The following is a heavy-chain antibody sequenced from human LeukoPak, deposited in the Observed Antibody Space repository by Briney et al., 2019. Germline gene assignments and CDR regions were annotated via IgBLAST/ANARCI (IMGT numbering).Heavy chain of an antibody. CDR1: GFSFSSYE. CDR3: ARARPSMWIDY. D-gene: IGHD5-12*01. J-gene: IGHJ4*02. CDR2: ISASGTLT. V-gene: IGHV3-48*03. Sequence: GGSLRLSCAASGFSFSSYEMNWVRQAPGKGLEWISYISASGTLTHYADSVEGRFTISRDSSKNTLYLQMNSLRPEDTAVYYCARARPSMWIDYWGQGTLVTVSS.